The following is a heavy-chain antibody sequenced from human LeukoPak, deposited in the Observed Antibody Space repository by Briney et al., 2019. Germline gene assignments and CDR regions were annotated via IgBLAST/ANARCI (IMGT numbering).Heavy chain of an antibody. J-gene: IGHJ4*02. CDR3: ARADAGDLGLLRY. CDR2: IYYSGST. V-gene: IGHV4-61*01. CDR1: GGSISSSSYY. D-gene: IGHD7-27*01. Sequence: PSETLSLTCTVSGGSISSSSYYWSWIRQPPGKGLEWIGYIYYSGSTNYNPSLKSRVTISVDTSKNQFSLKLSSVTAADTAVYYCARADAGDLGLLRYWGQGTLVTVSS.